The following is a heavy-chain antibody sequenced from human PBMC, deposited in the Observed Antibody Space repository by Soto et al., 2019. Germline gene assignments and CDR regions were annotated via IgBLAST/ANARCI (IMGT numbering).Heavy chain of an antibody. CDR1: GFIFSNYA. CDR3: AKVEGYCTSISCFEFGFFDP. D-gene: IGHD2-2*01. CDR2: ISGSGTTT. J-gene: IGHJ5*02. Sequence: PGGSLRLSCAASGFIFSNYAMTWVRQAPGKGLEWVSVISGSGTTTYYADSVKGRFTISRDNSKKTVFLQMNSLRVDDTAVYYCAKVEGYCTSISCFEFGFFDPWGQGTLVTAPQ. V-gene: IGHV3-23*01.